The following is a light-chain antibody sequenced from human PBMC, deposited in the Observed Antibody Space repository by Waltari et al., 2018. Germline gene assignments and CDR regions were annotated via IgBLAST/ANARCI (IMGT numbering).Light chain of an antibody. Sequence: QPAVTQPASVSGSPGQLIGIACTGTSSAVGLYNDVSSYQQHPGKPPKLIVYDVFERPSGVSNRFSGSKSGNTASLTISGLQAEDEADYYCNSYAGSSSWVFGGGTKLTVL. CDR2: DVF. CDR1: SSAVGLYND. J-gene: IGLJ3*02. V-gene: IGLV2-14*01. CDR3: NSYAGSSSWV.